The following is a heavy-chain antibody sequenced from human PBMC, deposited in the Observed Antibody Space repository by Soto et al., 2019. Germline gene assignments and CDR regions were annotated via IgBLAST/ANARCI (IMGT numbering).Heavy chain of an antibody. V-gene: IGHV4-39*01. Sequence: SETLSLTGVVSGDSISGSPYYWAWIRQPPGKALAWIGSVYYSGTSYRNPSLKSRTTLSVDRSKNQFSLQLSSVTAADTAVYYCAHIRAYNNYGWFDPWGPGSLVTVSS. CDR3: AHIRAYNNYGWFDP. D-gene: IGHD1-1*01. J-gene: IGHJ5*02. CDR1: GDSISGSPYY. CDR2: VYYSGTS.